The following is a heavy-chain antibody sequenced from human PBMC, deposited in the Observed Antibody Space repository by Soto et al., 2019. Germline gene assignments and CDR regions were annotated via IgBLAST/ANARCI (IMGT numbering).Heavy chain of an antibody. CDR3: AKDVRPDGYWDVDY. J-gene: IGHJ4*02. Sequence: GGSLRLSCAASGFTFGTFAMNWVRQSPGKGLEWVSGIYGDSSGTFYADSVKGRFTISRDNYINTLYLQMNSLRAEDTAIYYCAKDVRPDGYWDVDYWRQGTLVTVSS. V-gene: IGHV3-23*03. D-gene: IGHD5-12*01. CDR1: GFTFGTFA. CDR2: IYGDSSGT.